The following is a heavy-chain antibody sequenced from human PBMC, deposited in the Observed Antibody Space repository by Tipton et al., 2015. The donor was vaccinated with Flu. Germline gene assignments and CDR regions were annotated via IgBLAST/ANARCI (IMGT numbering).Heavy chain of an antibody. J-gene: IGHJ4*02. CDR2: INLDSGDT. CDR3: AREMGEFES. CDR1: GYAFNGYY. V-gene: IGHV1-2*02. Sequence: QLVQSGAEVKKPGTSVKVSCSASGYAFNGYYMHWVRQAPGQGLEWMGWINLDSGDTVYAQKFEGRVTMTRDTSISTAYMELSRLRFDDTAVYYCAREMGEFESWGQGTHVTVSS. D-gene: IGHD2-8*01.